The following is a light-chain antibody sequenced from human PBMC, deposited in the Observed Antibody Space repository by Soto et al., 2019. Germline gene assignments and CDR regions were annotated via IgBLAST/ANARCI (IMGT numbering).Light chain of an antibody. V-gene: IGKV3-20*01. Sequence: ELVLTQSPGTLSLSPGQRATLSCRASQSIANNYLAWYQQKPGQAPRLLIYAASSRATGIPDRFSGGGSGTDFTLTISGLEPEDFAVYYCQQYDNSATFGQGTKVEVK. CDR1: QSIANNY. CDR2: AAS. J-gene: IGKJ1*01. CDR3: QQYDNSAT.